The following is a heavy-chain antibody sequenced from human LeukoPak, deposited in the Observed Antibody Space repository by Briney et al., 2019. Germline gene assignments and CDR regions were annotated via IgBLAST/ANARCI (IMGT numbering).Heavy chain of an antibody. CDR1: GFTFSSYG. CDR2: IRYDGSNK. D-gene: IGHD1/OR15-1a*01. CDR3: AKDPLALGTTLIDI. V-gene: IGHV3-30*02. Sequence: GGSLRLSCAASGFTFSSYGMHWIRQAPGKGLEWVAFIRYDGSNKYYADSVKGRFTISRDNSKNTLYLQMNSLRAEDTAVYYCAKDPLALGTTLIDIWGQGSMVTVSS. J-gene: IGHJ3*02.